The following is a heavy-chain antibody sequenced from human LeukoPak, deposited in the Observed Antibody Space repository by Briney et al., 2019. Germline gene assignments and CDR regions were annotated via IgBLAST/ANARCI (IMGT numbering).Heavy chain of an antibody. J-gene: IGHJ4*02. D-gene: IGHD3-9*01. Sequence: GGSLRLSCVVSGLTFSNYCMTWVRQAPGKGLEGVANIKKDGSEKFYVDSVKGRFTISRDNAKSSLYLQMDSLRGEDTAVYYCTRGGASTSSSWFYRGQRNLVTVSS. CDR1: GLTFSNYC. CDR2: IKKDGSEK. CDR3: TRGGASTSSSWFY. V-gene: IGHV3-7*03.